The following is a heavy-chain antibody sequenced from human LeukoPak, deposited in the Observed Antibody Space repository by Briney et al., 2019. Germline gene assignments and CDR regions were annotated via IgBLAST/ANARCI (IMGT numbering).Heavy chain of an antibody. J-gene: IGHJ4*02. D-gene: IGHD7-27*01. CDR3: ASRKLGNDY. CDR1: GGSISRSRDY. Sequence: SETLSLTCTVSGGSISRSRDYWSWIRQSPGKGLEWIGYIYYTGSTTYNPSLKSRVTISADTSKNQFSLKLSSVTAADTAVYYCASRKLGNDYWGQGTLVTVSS. V-gene: IGHV4-61*01. CDR2: IYYTGST.